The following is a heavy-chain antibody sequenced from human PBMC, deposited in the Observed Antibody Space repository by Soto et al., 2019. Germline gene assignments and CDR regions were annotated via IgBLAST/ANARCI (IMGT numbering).Heavy chain of an antibody. CDR1: GFPFGENA. J-gene: IGHJ4*02. CDR2: ISDSGATT. V-gene: IGHV3-23*01. D-gene: IGHD6-19*01. CDR3: AKGDTSSGSLDY. Sequence: GSLRLSCAASGFPFGENAMSWVRQAPGKGLEWVSGISDSGATTYYADSVRGRFTISRDNSKNTLYLQMKSLRAEDSASYYCAKGDTSSGSLDYWGQGALVTVSS.